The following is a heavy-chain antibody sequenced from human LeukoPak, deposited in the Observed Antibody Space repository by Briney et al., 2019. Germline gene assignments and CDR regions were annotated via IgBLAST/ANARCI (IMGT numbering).Heavy chain of an antibody. CDR3: ARGSGDYAGYYYGMDV. J-gene: IGHJ6*02. CDR1: GGTFSSYA. V-gene: IGHV1-69*13. Sequence: SVKVSCKASGGTFSSYAISWVRQAPGQGLEWMGGIIPIFGTANCAQKFQGRVTITADESTSTAYMELSSLRSEDTAVYYCARGSGDYAGYYYGMDVWGQGTTVTVSS. D-gene: IGHD4-17*01. CDR2: IIPIFGTA.